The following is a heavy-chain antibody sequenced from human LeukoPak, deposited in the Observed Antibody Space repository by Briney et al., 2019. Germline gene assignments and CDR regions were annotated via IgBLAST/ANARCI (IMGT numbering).Heavy chain of an antibody. D-gene: IGHD6-6*01. V-gene: IGHV3-33*01. Sequence: PGGSLRLSCAASGFTFSSYGMHWVRQAPGKGLEWVAVIWYEGSNEYYGDSVKGRFTISRDNSKNTLYLQVNSLRAEDTAVYYCARAGLVPKSDGIAARPSYYYYYMDVWGKGTTVTVSS. J-gene: IGHJ6*03. CDR1: GFTFSSYG. CDR2: IWYEGSNE. CDR3: ARAGLVPKSDGIAARPSYYYYYMDV.